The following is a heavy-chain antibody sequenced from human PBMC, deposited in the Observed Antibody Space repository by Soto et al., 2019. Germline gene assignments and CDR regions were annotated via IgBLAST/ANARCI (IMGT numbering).Heavy chain of an antibody. CDR3: AKSRAAAGSPHYYYYYGMDV. CDR2: ISGSCGST. Sequence: RESXSLSCSASGGTFSSYAIIWVRHAPGKGLGWVSAISGSCGSTYYADSVKGRCAISRDNSKNTLYLQMNSLRAEDTAVYYCAKSRAAAGSPHYYYYYGMDVWGQGTTVTVSS. CDR1: GGTFSSYA. J-gene: IGHJ6*02. D-gene: IGHD6-25*01. V-gene: IGHV3-23*01.